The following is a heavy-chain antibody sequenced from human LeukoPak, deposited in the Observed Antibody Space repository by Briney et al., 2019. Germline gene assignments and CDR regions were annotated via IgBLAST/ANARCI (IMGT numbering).Heavy chain of an antibody. D-gene: IGHD3-9*01. CDR3: TAYYDILTGYPPVDY. V-gene: IGHV3-49*03. Sequence: GGSLRLSCTPSGFIFGDYVMTWFRQAPGKGLEWVASIRSKAYGGTPEYAASVKGRFTISRDDSKGIAYLQMNSPKTDDTAVYYCTAYYDILTGYPPVDYWGQGTLVTVSS. CDR1: GFIFGDYV. CDR2: IRSKAYGGTP. J-gene: IGHJ4*02.